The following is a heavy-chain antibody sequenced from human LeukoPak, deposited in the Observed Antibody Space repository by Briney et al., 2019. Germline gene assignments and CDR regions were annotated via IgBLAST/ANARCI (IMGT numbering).Heavy chain of an antibody. CDR2: ISSGGTIT. D-gene: IGHD6-19*01. CDR3: SLLAVASPQDY. J-gene: IGHJ4*02. Sequence: GGSLRLSCAASGFSFSTYEMHWVRQAPGKGLEWVSDISSGGTITYYADSVRGRFTTSRDNAENLLYLQMHSLRAEDTAIYYCSLLAVASPQDYWGQGTLVTVSS. V-gene: IGHV3-48*03. CDR1: GFSFSTYE.